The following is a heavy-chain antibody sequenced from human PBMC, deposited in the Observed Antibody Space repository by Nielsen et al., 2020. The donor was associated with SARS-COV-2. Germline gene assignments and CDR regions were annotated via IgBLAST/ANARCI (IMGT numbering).Heavy chain of an antibody. V-gene: IGHV3-13*04. Sequence: GESLKISCAASGFTFSSYDMHWVRQATGKGLEWVSAIGTAGDTYYPGSVKGRFTISRENAKNSLYLQMNSPRAGDTAVYYCARVSLTVPDWWYFDLWGRGTLVTVSS. CDR1: GFTFSSYD. CDR2: IGTAGDT. J-gene: IGHJ2*01. CDR3: ARVSLTVPDWWYFDL. D-gene: IGHD7-27*01.